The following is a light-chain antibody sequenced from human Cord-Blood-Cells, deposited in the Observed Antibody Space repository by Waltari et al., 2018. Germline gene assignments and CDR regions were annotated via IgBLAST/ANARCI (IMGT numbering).Light chain of an antibody. V-gene: IGKV2-28*01. Sequence: DIVMTQSPLSLPVTPGEPASISCRSSQSLLHINGYNYLDWYLQKPGQSPQLLIYLGSNRASGVPDRFSGSGSGTDFTLKISRVEAEYVGVYYCMQALQTPYTFGQGTKLEIK. CDR2: LGS. CDR3: MQALQTPYT. CDR1: QSLLHINGYNY. J-gene: IGKJ2*01.